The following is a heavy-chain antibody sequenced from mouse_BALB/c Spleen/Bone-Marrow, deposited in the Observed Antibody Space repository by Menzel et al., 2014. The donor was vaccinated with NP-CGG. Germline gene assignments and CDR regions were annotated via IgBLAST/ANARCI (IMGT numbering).Heavy chain of an antibody. CDR1: GFTFSSYT. D-gene: IGHD1-1*01. CDR2: ISSGGSYT. J-gene: IGHJ2*01. CDR3: MINQRTTEITTNCYDY. V-gene: IGHV5-6-4*01. Sequence: EVMLVESGGGFVKPGGSLKVSCAASGFTFSSYTMSWVRQTPEKRLEWVATISSGGSYTYYTDSVKGRFTISRDNAKNNPYLQTSRLKYEYTAWCLCMINQRTTEITTNCYDYWGQSTPLTVSS.